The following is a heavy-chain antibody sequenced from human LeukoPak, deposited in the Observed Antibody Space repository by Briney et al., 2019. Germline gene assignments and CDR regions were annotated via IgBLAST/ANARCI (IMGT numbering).Heavy chain of an antibody. CDR1: DYSLSSGDY. D-gene: IGHD3-22*01. CDR3: ARNDSSGYFDY. CDR2: VYHSGST. J-gene: IGHJ4*02. V-gene: IGHV4-38-2*01. Sequence: KPSETLSLTCAVSDYSLSSGDYWGWIRQPPGKGLEWIGSVYHSGSTHYSPSLKSRVTISVDTSKNQFSLKLSSVTAADTAVYYCARNDSSGYFDYWGQGTLVTVSS.